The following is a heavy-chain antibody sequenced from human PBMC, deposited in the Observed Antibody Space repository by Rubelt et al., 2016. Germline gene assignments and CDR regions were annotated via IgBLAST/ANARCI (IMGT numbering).Heavy chain of an antibody. CDR3: ARVSGTTNNWFDP. Sequence: QVQLVQSGAEVKKPGASVKVSCKVSGYTLTELSMHWVRQAPGKGLEWMGWISAYNGNTNYAQNRQGRVTMTTDTSTSTAYMELRSLRSDDTAVYYCARVSGTTNNWFDPWGQGTLVTVSS. D-gene: IGHD1-1*01. V-gene: IGHV1-18*01. CDR2: ISAYNGNT. J-gene: IGHJ5*02. CDR1: GYTLTELS.